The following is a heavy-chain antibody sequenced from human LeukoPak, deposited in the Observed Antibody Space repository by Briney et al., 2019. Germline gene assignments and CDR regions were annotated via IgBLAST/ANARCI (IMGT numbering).Heavy chain of an antibody. D-gene: IGHD2-15*01. CDR1: GGTFSSYA. J-gene: IGHJ4*02. CDR2: IIPIFGIA. CDR3: ASSPQYCSGGSCYQAGDY. Sequence: ASVKVSCKASGGTFSSYAISWVRQAPGKGLEWMGRIIPIFGIANYAQKFQGRVTITADKSTSTAYMELSSLRSEDTAVYYCASSPQYCSGGSCYQAGDYWGQGTLVTVSS. V-gene: IGHV1-69*04.